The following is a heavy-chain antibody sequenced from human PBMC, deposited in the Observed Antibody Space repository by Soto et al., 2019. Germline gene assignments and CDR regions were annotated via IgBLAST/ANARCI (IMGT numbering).Heavy chain of an antibody. Sequence: EVQLVESGGGLVKPGGSLRLSCAASGFTFSNAWMSWVRQAPGKGLEWVGRIKSKTDGGTTDYAAPVKGRFTISRDDSKNTLYLQMNSLKTEDTAVYYCTTDLGYYDSSGPLSAYYYYGMDVWGQGTTVTVSS. CDR2: IKSKTDGGTT. CDR3: TTDLGYYDSSGPLSAYYYYGMDV. CDR1: GFTFSNAW. J-gene: IGHJ6*02. D-gene: IGHD3-22*01. V-gene: IGHV3-15*01.